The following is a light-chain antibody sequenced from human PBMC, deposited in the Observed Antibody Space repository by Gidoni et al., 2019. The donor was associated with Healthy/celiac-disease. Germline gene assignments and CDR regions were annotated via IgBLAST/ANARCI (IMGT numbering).Light chain of an antibody. V-gene: IGLV2-14*01. CDR3: SSYTSSSTLEV. CDR2: EVS. Sequence: QSALTKPASASGSPGQSNTISFTGTSSDVGGYNYVSWYQQNPGKAPKLMIYEVSNRPSGVSNRFSGSKSGNTASLTISGLQAEDEADYYCSSYTSSSTLEVFGGGTKLTVL. J-gene: IGLJ2*01. CDR1: SSDVGGYNY.